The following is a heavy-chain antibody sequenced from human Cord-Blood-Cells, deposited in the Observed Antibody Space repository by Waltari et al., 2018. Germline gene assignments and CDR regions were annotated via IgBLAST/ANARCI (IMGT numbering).Heavy chain of an antibody. CDR3: ARGGCSSTSCYYFDY. D-gene: IGHD2-2*01. V-gene: IGHV4-34*01. J-gene: IGHJ4*02. Sequence: QVQLQQWGAGLLKPSQALSLTCAVYGGSFSGYYCSWIRHPPGKGLVWIGENNHIGSTTYNPSLKSRVTISVDTSKNQFALKLSSVTAADTTVYYCARGGCSSTSCYYFDYWGQGTLVTVSS. CDR2: NNHIGST. CDR1: GGSFSGYY.